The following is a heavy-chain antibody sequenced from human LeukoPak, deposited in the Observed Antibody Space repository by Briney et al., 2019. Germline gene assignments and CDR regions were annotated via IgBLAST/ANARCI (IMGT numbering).Heavy chain of an antibody. CDR1: LGTFSIYA. CDR3: AREGYYYDSSGYYYPDAFDI. CDR2: IIPIFGTA. V-gene: IGHV1-69*06. D-gene: IGHD3-22*01. Sequence: ASVKVSCKASLGTFSIYAISWVRLTPRQGLEWMGGIIPIFGTANYTQKFQGRVTITADKSTSTAYMELSSLRSEDTAVYYCAREGYYYDSSGYYYPDAFDIWGQGTMVTVSS. J-gene: IGHJ3*02.